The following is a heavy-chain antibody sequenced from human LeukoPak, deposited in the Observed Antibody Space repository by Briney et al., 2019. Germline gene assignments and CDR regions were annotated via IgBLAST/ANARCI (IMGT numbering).Heavy chain of an antibody. CDR1: GGSFSGYY. CDR2: INHSGST. J-gene: IGHJ4*02. V-gene: IGHV4-34*01. D-gene: IGHD3-22*01. CDR3: ARGPRYYDSSGYSPDNYDY. Sequence: SETLSLTCAVYGGSFSGYYWSWIRQPPGEGLEWIGEINHSGSTNYNPSLKSRVTISVDTSKNQFSLKLSSVTAADTAVYYCARGPRYYDSSGYSPDNYDYWGQGTLVTVSS.